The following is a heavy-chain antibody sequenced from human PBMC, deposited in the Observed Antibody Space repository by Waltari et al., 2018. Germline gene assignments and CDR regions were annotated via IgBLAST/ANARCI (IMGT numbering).Heavy chain of an antibody. D-gene: IGHD3-22*01. V-gene: IGHV4-59*01. Sequence: QVQLQESGPGLVKPSETLSLTCTVSGGSIRSYYWSWIRQPPGKVLAWSGYIYYSGSTNYNPSLKSRVTISVDTSKNQFSLKLSSVTAADTAVYYCAREYDSSAEGAFDIWGQGTMVTVSS. CDR2: IYYSGST. J-gene: IGHJ3*02. CDR3: AREYDSSAEGAFDI. CDR1: GGSIRSYY.